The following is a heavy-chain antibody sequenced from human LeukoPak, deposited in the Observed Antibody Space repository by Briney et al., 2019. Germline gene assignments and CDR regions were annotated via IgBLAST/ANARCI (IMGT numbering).Heavy chain of an antibody. D-gene: IGHD3-22*01. J-gene: IGHJ6*02. V-gene: IGHV4-34*01. CDR1: GGSFSGYY. CDR3: ARYYYDSSGYIGDYYYYGMDV. Sequence: SETLSLTCAVYGGSFSGYYWSWIRQPPGKGLEWIGEINHSGSTDYNPSLKSRVTISVDTSKNQFSLKLSSVTAADTAVYYCARYYYDSSGYIGDYYYYGMDVWGQGTTVTVSS. CDR2: INHSGST.